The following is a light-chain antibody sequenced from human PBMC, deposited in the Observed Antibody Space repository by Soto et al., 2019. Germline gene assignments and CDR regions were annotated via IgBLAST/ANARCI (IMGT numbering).Light chain of an antibody. CDR3: KSFTTSDTYV. V-gene: IGLV2-14*01. CDR2: DVS. CDR1: SSDVGAYNY. Sequence: QSVLTQPPSASGTPGQRVTISCSGSSSDVGAYNYVSWYLQYPGKAPKLVIFDVSFRPSGVSNRFSGSKSGNTASLTISGLQAEDEADYYCKSFTTSDTYVFGTGTKVTVL. J-gene: IGLJ1*01.